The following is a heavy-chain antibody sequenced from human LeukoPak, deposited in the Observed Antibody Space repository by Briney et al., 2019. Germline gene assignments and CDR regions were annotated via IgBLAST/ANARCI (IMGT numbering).Heavy chain of an antibody. J-gene: IGHJ3*02. CDR2: SSWNSGSI. CDR3: AKDQEYASGSYYKTAAFDI. CDR1: GFTFDDYA. V-gene: IGHV3-9*01. D-gene: IGHD3-10*01. Sequence: GGSLRLSCAASGFTFDDYAMHGGRQAPGEGVEWGSGSSWNSGSIGYADSVKGRFTISRDNAKNSLYLQMNTLRAEDTALYYCAKDQEYASGSYYKTAAFDIWGQGTMVTVSS.